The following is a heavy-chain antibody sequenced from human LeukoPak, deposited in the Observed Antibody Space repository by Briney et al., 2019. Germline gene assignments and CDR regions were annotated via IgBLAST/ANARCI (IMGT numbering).Heavy chain of an antibody. CDR1: GGSISSGSYY. CDR2: IYTSGST. J-gene: IGHJ5*02. D-gene: IGHD6-13*01. V-gene: IGHV4-61*02. CDR3: AREHLLIAAAGTEDWFDP. Sequence: SETLSLTCTVSGGSISSGSYYWSWIRQPAGKGLEWIGRIYTSGSTNYNPSLKSRVTISVDTSKNQFSLKLSSVTAADTAVYYCAREHLLIAAAGTEDWFDPWGQGTLVTVSS.